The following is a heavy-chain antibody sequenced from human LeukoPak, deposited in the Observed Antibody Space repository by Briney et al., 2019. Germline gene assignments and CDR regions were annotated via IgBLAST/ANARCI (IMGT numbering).Heavy chain of an antibody. J-gene: IGHJ3*02. Sequence: RASVKVSCKASGYTFTSYGISWVRQAPGQGLEWMGWISAYNGDTNYAQKLQGRVTMTTDTSTSTAYMELRSLRSDDTAVYYCARDLGTVTTLVAFDIWGQGTMVTVSS. D-gene: IGHD4-17*01. V-gene: IGHV1-18*01. CDR2: ISAYNGDT. CDR1: GYTFTSYG. CDR3: ARDLGTVTTLVAFDI.